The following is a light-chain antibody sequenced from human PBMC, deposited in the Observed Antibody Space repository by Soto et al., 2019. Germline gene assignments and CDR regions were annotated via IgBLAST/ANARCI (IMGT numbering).Light chain of an antibody. CDR1: QSVRSNY. J-gene: IGKJ1*01. CDR2: GAS. Sequence: EIVLTQSPGTLSLSPGKRATLSCRASQSVRSNYLAWYQQKPGQAPWLLISGASSRAAGIPDRFSGSGSGTDFTLTISRLEPEDFAVYYCQQYGSSPRTFGQGTKVEIK. V-gene: IGKV3-20*01. CDR3: QQYGSSPRT.